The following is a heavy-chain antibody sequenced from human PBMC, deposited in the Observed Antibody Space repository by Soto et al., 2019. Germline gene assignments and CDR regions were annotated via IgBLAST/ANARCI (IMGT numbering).Heavy chain of an antibody. Sequence: EVQLLDSGGGLVRPGGSLRLSCAASGFTFNTYPMSWVRQAPGKGLEWVSGISTSGGSTYYADSVKGRFTISRDNSKNTVFLQMNSLRAEDTAVYYCAQLLSVGGTRRPIDYFDYWGRGTLVTVSS. CDR3: AQLLSVGGTRRPIDYFDY. D-gene: IGHD6-13*01. J-gene: IGHJ4*02. CDR2: ISTSGGST. V-gene: IGHV3-23*01. CDR1: GFTFNTYP.